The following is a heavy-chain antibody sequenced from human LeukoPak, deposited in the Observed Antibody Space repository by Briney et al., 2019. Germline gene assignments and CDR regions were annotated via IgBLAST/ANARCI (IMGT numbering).Heavy chain of an antibody. CDR1: GGPISSSSYY. CDR3: ARPNDYGDLVDY. CDR2: IYYSGST. V-gene: IGHV4-39*01. D-gene: IGHD4-17*01. J-gene: IGHJ4*02. Sequence: SETLSLTCTVSGGPISSSSYYWGWIRQPPGKGLEWIGSIYYSGSTYYNPSLKSRVTIPVDTSKNQFSLKLSSVTAADTAVYYCARPNDYGDLVDYWGQGTLVTVSS.